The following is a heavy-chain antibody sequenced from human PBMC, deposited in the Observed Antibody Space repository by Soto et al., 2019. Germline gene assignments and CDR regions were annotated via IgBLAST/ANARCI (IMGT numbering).Heavy chain of an antibody. CDR2: IWYDGSKR. CDR3: ARGWGSGVHHRWLDV. Sequence: QEQLVESGGGVVQPGRSLRLSCAASGFSFRNYGIHWVRQAPGKGRDWVAVIWYDGSKRYYADSVRGRFTISRDNSGNTVHLQMDSLRAEDTAVYYGARGWGSGVHHRWLDVWGQGTTVVVSP. V-gene: IGHV3-33*01. J-gene: IGHJ3*01. CDR1: GFSFRNYG. D-gene: IGHD6-19*01.